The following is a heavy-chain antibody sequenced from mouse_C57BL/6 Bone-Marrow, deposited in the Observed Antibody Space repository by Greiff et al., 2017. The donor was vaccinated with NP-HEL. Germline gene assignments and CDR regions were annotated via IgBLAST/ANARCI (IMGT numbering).Heavy chain of an antibody. CDR1: GFTFSDYG. Sequence: EVKLMESGGGLVKPGGSLKLSCAASGFTFSDYGMHWVRQAPEKGLEWVAYISSGSSTIYYADTVKGRFTISRDNAKNTLFLQMTSLRSEDTAMYYSARQGYYGSSYPFAYWGQGTLVTVSA. CDR2: ISSGSSTI. CDR3: ARQGYYGSSYPFAY. D-gene: IGHD1-1*01. J-gene: IGHJ3*01. V-gene: IGHV5-17*01.